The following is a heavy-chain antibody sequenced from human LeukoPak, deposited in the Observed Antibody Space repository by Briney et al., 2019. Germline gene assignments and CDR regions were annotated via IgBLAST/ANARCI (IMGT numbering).Heavy chain of an antibody. CDR2: IWYDGSNK. D-gene: IGHD2-15*01. CDR3: AREDIVVVVAATGKYYYYYYGMDV. V-gene: IGHV3-33*01. J-gene: IGHJ6*02. Sequence: GGSLRLSCAASGFTFSSYGMHWVRQAPGKGLEWVAVIWYDGSNKYYADSVKGRFTISRDNSKNTLYLQMNSLRAEDTAVYYCAREDIVVVVAATGKYYYYYYGMDVWGQGTTVTVSS. CDR1: GFTFSSYG.